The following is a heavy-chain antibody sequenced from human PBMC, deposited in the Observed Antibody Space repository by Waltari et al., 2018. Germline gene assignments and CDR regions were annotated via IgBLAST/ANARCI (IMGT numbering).Heavy chain of an antibody. Sequence: QLQLQESGSGLVKPSQTLSLTCAVSGGSISSGGYSWSWIRQPPGKGLEWIGYIYHSGSTYYNPSLKSRVTISVDRSKNQFSLKLSSVTAADTAVYYCARDVSYLGYCSGGSCFGAFDIWGQGTMVTVSS. CDR2: IYHSGST. D-gene: IGHD2-15*01. V-gene: IGHV4-30-2*01. J-gene: IGHJ3*02. CDR1: GGSISSGGYS. CDR3: ARDVSYLGYCSGGSCFGAFDI.